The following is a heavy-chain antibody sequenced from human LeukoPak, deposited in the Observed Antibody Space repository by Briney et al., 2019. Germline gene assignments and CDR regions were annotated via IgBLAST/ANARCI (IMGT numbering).Heavy chain of an antibody. J-gene: IGHJ4*02. CDR1: GGTFSSYA. V-gene: IGHV1-69*04. D-gene: IGHD6-13*01. Sequence: SVKVSCKASGGTFSSYAISWVRQAPGQGLEWMGRIIPILRIANYAQKFPGRVPITADKSTSTAYMELSSLRSEDTAVYYCASIAAADSPIDYWGQGTLVTVSS. CDR3: ASIAAADSPIDY. CDR2: IIPILRIA.